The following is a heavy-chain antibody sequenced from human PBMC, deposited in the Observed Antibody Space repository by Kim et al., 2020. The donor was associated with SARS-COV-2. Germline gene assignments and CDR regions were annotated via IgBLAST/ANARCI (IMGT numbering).Heavy chain of an antibody. V-gene: IGHV4-59*01. D-gene: IGHD2-2*02. CDR3: ARSSSGYRATLDY. Sequence: HPSRKSRVTISVDASKNQFSLKLSSLTAADTAVYYCARSSSGYRATLDYWGQGTLVTVSS. J-gene: IGHJ4*02.